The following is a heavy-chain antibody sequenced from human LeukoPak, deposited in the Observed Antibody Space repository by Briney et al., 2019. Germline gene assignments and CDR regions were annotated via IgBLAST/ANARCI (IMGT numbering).Heavy chain of an antibody. CDR1: GFTFSSYA. CDR3: VKERGNYPYDMDV. CDR2: LSGSGGTT. Sequence: GGSLRLSCAASGFTFSSYAVNWVRQAPWRGLEWVSGLSGSGGTTYYAVSVKGRFTISRDNSKNTLYLQMNSLRAEDTAVYYCVKERGNYPYDMDVWGTGTTVTVSS. J-gene: IGHJ6*04. D-gene: IGHD1-26*01. V-gene: IGHV3-23*01.